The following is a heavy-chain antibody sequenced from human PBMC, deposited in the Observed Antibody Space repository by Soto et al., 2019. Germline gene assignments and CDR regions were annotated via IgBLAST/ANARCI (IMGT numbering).Heavy chain of an antibody. Sequence: ASGKVCCEASGCTFTSYARHWVRQAPGRRLEWMGWINAGNGNTKYSKKFQGRVTITRDTSASTAYMELSSLRSEDTAVYYCARRITIFVAEPPDDRSRMAVWGQGTTVTVSS. CDR2: INAGNGNT. J-gene: IGHJ6*02. D-gene: IGHD3-3*01. CDR3: ARRITIFVAEPPDDRSRMAV. CDR1: GCTFTSYA. V-gene: IGHV1-3*01.